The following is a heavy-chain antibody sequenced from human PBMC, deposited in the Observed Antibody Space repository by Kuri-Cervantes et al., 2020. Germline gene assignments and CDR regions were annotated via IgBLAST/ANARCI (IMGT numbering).Heavy chain of an antibody. V-gene: IGHV4-59*08. CDR3: ASAYSGRYFDY. CDR2: IYHSGST. CDR1: GGSIDDYY. D-gene: IGHD5-12*01. J-gene: IGHJ4*02. Sequence: ESLKISCTVSGGSIDDYYWSWIRQSPGMGLEWIGSIYHSGSTYYNPSLKSRVTISVDTPKNQFSLKLSSVTAADTAFYYCASAYSGRYFDYWGQGVPVTVSS.